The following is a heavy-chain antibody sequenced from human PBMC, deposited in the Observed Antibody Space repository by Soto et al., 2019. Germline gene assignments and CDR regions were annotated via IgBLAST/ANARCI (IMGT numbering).Heavy chain of an antibody. Sequence: QVQLVQSGAEVKKPGSSVKVSCKASGGTFSSYAISWVRQAPGQGLEWMGGIIPIFGTANYAQKFQGRVTITADESTSPAYMELSSLRSEDTAVYYCARDQVDDYVWGSYRPYYFDYWGQGTLVTVSS. J-gene: IGHJ4*02. CDR3: ARDQVDDYVWGSYRPYYFDY. CDR1: GGTFSSYA. D-gene: IGHD3-16*02. CDR2: IIPIFGTA. V-gene: IGHV1-69*01.